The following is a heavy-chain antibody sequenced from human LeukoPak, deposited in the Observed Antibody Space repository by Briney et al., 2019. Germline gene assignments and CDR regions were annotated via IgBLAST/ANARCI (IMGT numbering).Heavy chain of an antibody. V-gene: IGHV1-18*01. CDR3: ARKSEWLLSFDP. CDR1: GYTFTSYG. Sequence: ASVTVSCTASGYTFTSYGISWVRQAPGQGLEWMGWISAYNGNTNYAQKLQGRVTMTTDTSTSTAYMELSSLRSEDTAVYYCARKSEWLLSFDPWGQGTLVTVSS. D-gene: IGHD3-3*01. J-gene: IGHJ5*02. CDR2: ISAYNGNT.